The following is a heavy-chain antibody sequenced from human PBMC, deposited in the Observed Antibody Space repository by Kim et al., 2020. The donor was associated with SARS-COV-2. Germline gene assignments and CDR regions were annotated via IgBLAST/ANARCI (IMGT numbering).Heavy chain of an antibody. CDR2: IHSTGTT. J-gene: IGHJ6*04. CDR1: GASINNNY. Sequence: SETLSLTCTVSGASINNNYWTWIRQSPEKGLEWIGYIHSTGTTDYNPSLEGRVTLSIDTSRNQFSLTLRSVTAADAAMDFCGRNGVHLDVWGRGPTVTVSS. V-gene: IGHV4-59*08. D-gene: IGHD2-8*01. CDR3: GRNGVHLDV.